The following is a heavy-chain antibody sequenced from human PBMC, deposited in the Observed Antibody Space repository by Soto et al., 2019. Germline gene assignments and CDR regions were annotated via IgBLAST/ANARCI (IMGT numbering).Heavy chain of an antibody. Sequence: TLSITCTVSGGSRHHGGYCLSWIRQHPGKGLEWIGYIFYSGSTYYNPSLKSRVTISVDASKNQFSLKLSSVTAADTAVYYCVRDLRGGSYGMDVWGQGTTVTVSS. CDR1: GGSRHHGGYC. CDR2: IFYSGST. V-gene: IGHV4-31*03. D-gene: IGHD3-10*01. J-gene: IGHJ6*02. CDR3: VRDLRGGSYGMDV.